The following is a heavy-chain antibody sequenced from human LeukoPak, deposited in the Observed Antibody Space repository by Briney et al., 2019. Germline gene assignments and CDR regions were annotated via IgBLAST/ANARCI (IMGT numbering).Heavy chain of an antibody. CDR3: ARDNPFKYDYVN. CDR1: GGSISSGSYY. Sequence: SETLSLTCTVSGGSISSGSYYWSWLRQPAGKELEWIGRIYTTGSTNYSPSLKSRVTISADTSKNQFSLKLSSVTAADTAVYYCARDNPFKYDYVNWGQGTLVTVSS. D-gene: IGHD3-16*01. CDR2: IYTTGST. J-gene: IGHJ4*02. V-gene: IGHV4-61*02.